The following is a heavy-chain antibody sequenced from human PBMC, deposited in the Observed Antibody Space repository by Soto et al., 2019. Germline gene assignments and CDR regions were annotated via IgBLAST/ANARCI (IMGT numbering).Heavy chain of an antibody. CDR3: ARYDSSGYYWPYYYYGMDV. CDR1: GFTFSTYS. J-gene: IGHJ6*02. D-gene: IGHD3-22*01. V-gene: IGHV3-21*01. CDR2: ISDSSSYI. Sequence: KPGGSLRLSCAASGFTFSTYSMNWVRQAPGKGLEWVSSISDSSSYIYYADSVKGRFTISRDNAKNSLYLQMNSLRAEDTAVYYCARYDSSGYYWPYYYYGMDVWGQGTTVTVSS.